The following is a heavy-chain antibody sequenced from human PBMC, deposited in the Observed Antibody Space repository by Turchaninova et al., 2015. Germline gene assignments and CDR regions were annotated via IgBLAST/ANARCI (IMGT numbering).Heavy chain of an antibody. CDR2: ISNRGTDI. Sequence: GGELVVPVGCLVCWCVGAGFILGTGSTGRGRRTPGKGLAWSSYISNRGTDIHYADSVRGRVTVSRDNAKNSLYLQMNSLRAEDTGVYYCARDIIGALWYWGQGTLVTVSS. CDR3: ARDIIGALWY. J-gene: IGHJ4*02. CDR1: GFILGTGS. D-gene: IGHD1-26*01. V-gene: IGHV3-48*01.